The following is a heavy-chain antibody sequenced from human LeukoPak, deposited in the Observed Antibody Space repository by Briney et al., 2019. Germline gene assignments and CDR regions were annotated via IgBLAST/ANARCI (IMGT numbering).Heavy chain of an antibody. V-gene: IGHV3-49*03. CDR2: IRSKAYGGTT. J-gene: IGHJ4*02. Sequence: GGSLRLSCTASGFTFGDYAMSWFRQAPGKGLEWVGFIRSKAYGGTTEYAASVKGRFTISRDDSKSIAYLQMNSLKTEDTAVYYCTRGRGNKGITIFGVVTSYFDYWGQGTLVTVSS. CDR3: TRGRGNKGITIFGVVTSYFDY. CDR1: GFTFGDYA. D-gene: IGHD3-3*01.